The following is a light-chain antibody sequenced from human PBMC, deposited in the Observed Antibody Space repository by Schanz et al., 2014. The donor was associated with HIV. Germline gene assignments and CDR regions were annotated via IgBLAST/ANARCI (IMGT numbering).Light chain of an antibody. CDR3: QQYNDWPLT. J-gene: IGKJ2*01. CDR2: QAS. Sequence: DVQMTQSPTTLSASVGDRVTITCRASQNIGKWLTWYQQKPGKAPNLLIYQASSLNIGVPSRFSGSGSGTEFTLTISSLQSEDFAIYHCQQYNDWPLTFGQGTKVEIK. V-gene: IGKV1-5*03. CDR1: QNIGKW.